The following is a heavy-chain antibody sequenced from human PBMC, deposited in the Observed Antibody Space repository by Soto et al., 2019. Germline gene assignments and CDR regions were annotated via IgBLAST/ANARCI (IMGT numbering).Heavy chain of an antibody. V-gene: IGHV3-23*01. CDR2: ISGSGGST. J-gene: IGHJ5*02. D-gene: IGHD1-26*01. CDR1: GFTFSSYA. Sequence: GGSLRLCCAGSGFTFSSYAMSWVRQAPGKGLEWVSAISGSGGSTYYADSVKGRFTISRDNSKNTLYLQMNSLRAEDTAVYYCAKEGGRYYVWNPNWFDPWGQGTLVTVSS. CDR3: AKEGGRYYVWNPNWFDP.